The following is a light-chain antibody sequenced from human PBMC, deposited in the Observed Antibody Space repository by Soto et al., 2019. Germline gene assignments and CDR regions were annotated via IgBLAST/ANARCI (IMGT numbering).Light chain of an antibody. Sequence: DIQMTQSPSSLSASVGDRVTITCRASQSISSSLNWYQQKPGKAPKLLIYAASSLQSGVPSRFSGSGSGTDFTLTISSLQPEDFATYYWQQSYSTPPVTFGGGTKVEIK. J-gene: IGKJ4*01. CDR1: QSISSS. CDR3: QQSYSTPPVT. V-gene: IGKV1-39*01. CDR2: AAS.